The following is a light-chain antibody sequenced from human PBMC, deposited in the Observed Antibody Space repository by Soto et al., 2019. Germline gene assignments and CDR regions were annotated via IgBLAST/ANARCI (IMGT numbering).Light chain of an antibody. V-gene: IGKV3-15*01. J-gene: IGKJ2*01. Sequence: EIVTTQSPATLSVSPGERVTLFCRASQSVNSRLAWYQQKPAQAPRLLIYDASTRATGIPARFSGSGSGTEFTLTISSLQSEDFAVYYCQQYKNWPPEYTFGQGTKLEIK. CDR1: QSVNSR. CDR2: DAS. CDR3: QQYKNWPPEYT.